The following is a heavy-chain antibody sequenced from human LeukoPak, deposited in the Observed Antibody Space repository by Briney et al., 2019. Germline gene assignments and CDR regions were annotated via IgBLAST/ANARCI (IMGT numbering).Heavy chain of an antibody. Sequence: SETLSLTCTVSSGSISSYSWSWIRQPPGKGLEWIGYIYNSGSTNYNPSLKSRVTISVDTSKNQFSLKLSSVTAGDTAVYYCARAPGIAAAGTHFDFWGQGTLVTVSS. V-gene: IGHV4-59*01. J-gene: IGHJ4*02. D-gene: IGHD6-13*01. CDR2: IYNSGST. CDR3: ARAPGIAAAGTHFDF. CDR1: SGSISSYS.